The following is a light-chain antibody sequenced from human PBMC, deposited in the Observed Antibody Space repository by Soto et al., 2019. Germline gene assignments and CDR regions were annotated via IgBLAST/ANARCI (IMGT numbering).Light chain of an antibody. CDR2: DAS. Sequence: EVVLTQSPATLSVSPGERATLSCRAGQGVNNKLAWYQQTPGQPPRLLIYDASTRATGVPGRFSGSGSGTEFTLTISSMQSEDFAVYYCQQYNHWPTFGQGTKLEIK. V-gene: IGKV3-15*01. J-gene: IGKJ2*01. CDR3: QQYNHWPT. CDR1: QGVNNK.